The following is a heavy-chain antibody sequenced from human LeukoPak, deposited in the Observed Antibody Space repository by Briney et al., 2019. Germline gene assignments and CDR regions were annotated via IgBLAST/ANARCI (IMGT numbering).Heavy chain of an antibody. V-gene: IGHV4-59*01. D-gene: IGHD3-10*01. CDR1: GGSISSYY. J-gene: IGHJ5*02. CDR2: IYYSGST. CDR3: ARGLWFGGFDP. Sequence: SETLSLTCTVSGGSISSYYWSWIRQPAGKGLEWIGYIYYSGSTNYNPSLKSRVTISVDTSKNQLSLKLNSVTAADTAVYYCARGLWFGGFDPWGQGTLVTVSS.